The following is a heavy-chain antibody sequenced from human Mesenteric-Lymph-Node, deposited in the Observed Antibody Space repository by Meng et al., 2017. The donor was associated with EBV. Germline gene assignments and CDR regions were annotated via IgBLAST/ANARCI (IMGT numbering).Heavy chain of an antibody. CDR2: TYYRSKWYN. CDR3: ARGATSVFDL. CDR1: GYSVSSSSAA. Sequence: QVHLQQSGPGLVKPSQTLLPTCVISGYSVSSSSAAWTWIRQSPSRGLEWLGRTYYRSKWYNDYAVFVKSRITINPDTSKNQFSLQLNSVTPEDTAVYYCARGATSVFDLWGRGTLVTVSS. J-gene: IGHJ2*01. V-gene: IGHV6-1*01.